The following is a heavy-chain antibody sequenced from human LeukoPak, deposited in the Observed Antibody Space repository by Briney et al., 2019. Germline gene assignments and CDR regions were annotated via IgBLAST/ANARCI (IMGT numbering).Heavy chain of an antibody. CDR1: GFTFSSYA. CDR2: ISYDGSNK. J-gene: IGHJ4*02. CDR3: AKGKAFTNRSQIDY. Sequence: GGSLRLSCAASGFTFSSYAMHWVRQAPGKGLEWVAVISYDGSNKYYADSVKGRFTISRDNSKNTLYLQMNSLRAEDTAVYYCAKGKAFTNRSQIDYWGQGTLVTVSS. V-gene: IGHV3-30*04. D-gene: IGHD2-8*01.